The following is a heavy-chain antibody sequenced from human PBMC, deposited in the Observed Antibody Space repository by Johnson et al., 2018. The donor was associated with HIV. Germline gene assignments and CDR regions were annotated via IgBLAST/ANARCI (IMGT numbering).Heavy chain of an antibody. CDR3: AKAREYDSTGHDAFDI. D-gene: IGHD3-22*01. Sequence: VQLVESGGGLVQPGGSLRLSCAASGIIVTGNFMSWVRQAPGKGLEWVSVINAGGDTYYADSVNGRFTISRDRSKNTVSLQMNSLRVEDTAVYYCAKAREYDSTGHDAFDIWGQGTMVTVSS. CDR1: GIIVTGNF. J-gene: IGHJ3*02. CDR2: INAGGDT. V-gene: IGHV3-66*02.